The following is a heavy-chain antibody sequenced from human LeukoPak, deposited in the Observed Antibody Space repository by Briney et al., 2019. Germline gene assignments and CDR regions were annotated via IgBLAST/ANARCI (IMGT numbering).Heavy chain of an antibody. D-gene: IGHD5-18*01. J-gene: IGHJ6*03. Sequence: GGSLRLSCAASGFTFSSYSMNWVRQAPGKGLEWVSSISSSSSYIYYADSVKGRFTISRDNAKNSLYLQMNGLRAEDTAVYYCARYGTAQAYYMDVWGKGTTVTVSS. V-gene: IGHV3-21*01. CDR2: ISSSSSYI. CDR1: GFTFSSYS. CDR3: ARYGTAQAYYMDV.